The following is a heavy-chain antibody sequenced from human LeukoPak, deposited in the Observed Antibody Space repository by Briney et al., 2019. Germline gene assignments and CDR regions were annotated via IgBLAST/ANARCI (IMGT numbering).Heavy chain of an antibody. Sequence: GESLKISCKGSGYSFTSYWIGWVRQMPGKGLEWMGIIYPGDSDTRYSPSFQGQVTISADKSISTAYLQWSSLKASDTAMYYCARLRWYRSGGSCSQPYFDYWGQGTLVTVSS. CDR1: GYSFTSYW. V-gene: IGHV5-51*01. CDR2: IYPGDSDT. D-gene: IGHD2-15*01. J-gene: IGHJ4*02. CDR3: ARLRWYRSGGSCSQPYFDY.